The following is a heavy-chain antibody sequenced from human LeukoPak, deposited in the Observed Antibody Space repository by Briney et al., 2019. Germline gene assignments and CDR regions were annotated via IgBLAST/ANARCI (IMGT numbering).Heavy chain of an antibody. CDR1: GYTFTSYY. J-gene: IGHJ5*02. Sequence: ASVKVSCKASGYTFTSYYMHWVRQAPGQGLEGMGIINPSGGSTSYAQKFQGRVTMTRDMSTSTVYMELSSLRSDDKAVYYCAREGRYCSGGSFHRDDYWFDPWGQGTLITVSS. CDR2: INPSGGST. D-gene: IGHD2-15*01. V-gene: IGHV1-46*01. CDR3: AREGRYCSGGSFHRDDYWFDP.